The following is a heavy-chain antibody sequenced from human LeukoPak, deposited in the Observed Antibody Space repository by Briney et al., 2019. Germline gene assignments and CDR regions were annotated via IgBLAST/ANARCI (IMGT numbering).Heavy chain of an antibody. V-gene: IGHV4-59*12. CDR1: GGSISNFY. CDR3: ARASGPYYYYYGMDV. D-gene: IGHD5-12*01. J-gene: IGHJ6*02. Sequence: PSETLSLTCIVSGGSISNFYWSWIRQPPGKGLEWVGYISYSGNTDYNPSLKSRVTLLIDTSRNQFSLKLSSVTAADTAVYYCARASGPYYYYYGMDVWGQGTTVTVSS. CDR2: ISYSGNT.